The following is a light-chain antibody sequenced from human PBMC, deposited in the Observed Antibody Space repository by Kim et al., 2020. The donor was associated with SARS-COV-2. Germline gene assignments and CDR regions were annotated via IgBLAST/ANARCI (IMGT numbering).Light chain of an antibody. CDR2: NGS. V-gene: IGKV3-20*01. CDR1: QCFTSNF. CDR3: QQYASSPYT. Sequence: SPGERANRSCRYSQCFTSNFLALYQRKPGQAPRLLISNGSNRATDIPDRFSGSGSGTDFTLTISSLEPEDFAVYYCQQYASSPYTFGLGTKLEI. J-gene: IGKJ2*01.